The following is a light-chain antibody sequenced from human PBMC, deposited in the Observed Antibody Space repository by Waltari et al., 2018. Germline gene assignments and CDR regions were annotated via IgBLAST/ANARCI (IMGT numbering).Light chain of an antibody. V-gene: IGKV1D-12*01. Sequence: DIQMTQSPSSVSASIGDRVTITCRAGQDINIWLAWYQQKPGRAPQVLIFEATRLQSGVPSRFSGSGSGTEFTLTINSLQPEDFATYYCQQANSFPRTFGQGTRLEIK. CDR3: QQANSFPRT. CDR1: QDINIW. CDR2: EAT. J-gene: IGKJ5*01.